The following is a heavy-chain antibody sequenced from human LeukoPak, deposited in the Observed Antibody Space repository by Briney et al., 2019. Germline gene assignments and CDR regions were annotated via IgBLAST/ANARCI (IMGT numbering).Heavy chain of an antibody. D-gene: IGHD4-17*01. CDR1: GFTFDDYA. J-gene: IGHJ4*02. CDR3: AKDIFPATVTTFLN. V-gene: IGHV3-43*02. Sequence: PGGSLRLSCAASGFTFDDYAMHWVRQAPGKGLEWVSLISGDGGSTYYTDSVKGRSTISRDNSKNSLYLQMNSLRTEDTALYYCAKDIFPATVTTFLNWGQGTLVTVSS. CDR2: ISGDGGST.